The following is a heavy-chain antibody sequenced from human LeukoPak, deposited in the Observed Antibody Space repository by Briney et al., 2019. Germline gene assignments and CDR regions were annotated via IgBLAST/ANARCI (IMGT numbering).Heavy chain of an antibody. V-gene: IGHV4-4*07. Sequence: SETLSPTCTVSGGSISSDYWSWIRQPDGKGLEWIGRIYTSGSTNYNPSLKSRVTISVDTSKNQFSLKLSSVTAADTAVYYCARTGGSFYFYYYMDVWGKGTTVTVSS. D-gene: IGHD1-26*01. CDR2: IYTSGST. CDR1: GGSISSDY. CDR3: ARTGGSFYFYYYMDV. J-gene: IGHJ6*03.